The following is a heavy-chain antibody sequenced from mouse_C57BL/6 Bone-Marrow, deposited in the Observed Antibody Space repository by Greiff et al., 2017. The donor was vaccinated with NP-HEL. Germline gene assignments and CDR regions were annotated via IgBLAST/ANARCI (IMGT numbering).Heavy chain of an antibody. CDR1: GYTFTSYG. CDR2: IYPRSGNT. CDR3: AREGVDWDYFDY. J-gene: IGHJ2*01. D-gene: IGHD4-1*01. Sequence: VQLQQSGAELARPGASVKLSCKASGYTFTSYGISWVKQRTGQGLEWIGEIYPRSGNTYYNEKFKGKATLTADKSSSTAYMELRSLTSEDSAVYFCAREGVDWDYFDYWGQGTTLTVSS. V-gene: IGHV1-81*01.